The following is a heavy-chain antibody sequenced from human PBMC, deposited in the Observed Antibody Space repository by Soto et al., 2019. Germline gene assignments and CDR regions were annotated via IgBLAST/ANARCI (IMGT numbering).Heavy chain of an antibody. CDR2: IIPIFGRA. J-gene: IGHJ3*02. CDR1: GGTFSSYA. D-gene: IGHD3-10*01. CDR3: ARGGDYYYGSGSYYDAFDI. V-gene: IGHV1-69*01. Sequence: QVQLVQSGAEVKKPGSSVKVSCKASGGTFSSYAISWLRQAPGQGLEWMGGIIPIFGRANYAQKFKGRVTITADESTSTAYMELSSLRSEDTAVYYCARGGDYYYGSGSYYDAFDIWGQGTMVTVSS.